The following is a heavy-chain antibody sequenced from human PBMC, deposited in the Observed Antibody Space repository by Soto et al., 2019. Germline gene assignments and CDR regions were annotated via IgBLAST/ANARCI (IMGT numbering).Heavy chain of an antibody. CDR2: INPNSGGT. D-gene: IGHD3-9*01. CDR1: GYTFTGYY. V-gene: IGHV1-2*04. CDR3: ARGIHYYDILTGYSSPFDY. Sequence: GASVKVSCKASGYTFTGYYMHWVRQAPGQGLEWMGWINPNSGGTNYAQKFQGWVTMTRDTSISTAYMELSSLRSEDTAVYYCARGIHYYDILTGYSSPFDYWGQGTLVTVSS. J-gene: IGHJ4*02.